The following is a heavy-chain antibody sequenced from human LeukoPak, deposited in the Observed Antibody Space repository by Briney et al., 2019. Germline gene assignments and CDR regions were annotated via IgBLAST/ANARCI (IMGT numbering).Heavy chain of an antibody. V-gene: IGHV1-69*06. D-gene: IGHD4-11*01. Sequence: GASVNVSCKASGYTFTGYYIHWVRQAPGQGLEWMGGIIPIFGTSNYAQKFQGRVTITADKSTSTAYMELSSLRSEDTAVYYCVRAPYGDYSNPYWYFDLWGRGTLVTVSS. J-gene: IGHJ2*01. CDR1: GYTFTGYY. CDR3: VRAPYGDYSNPYWYFDL. CDR2: IIPIFGTS.